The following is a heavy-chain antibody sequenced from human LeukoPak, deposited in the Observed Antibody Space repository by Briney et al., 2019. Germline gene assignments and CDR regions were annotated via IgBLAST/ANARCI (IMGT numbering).Heavy chain of an antibody. J-gene: IGHJ4*02. V-gene: IGHV3-11*04. CDR3: AKKDRGVGLFDY. D-gene: IGHD2-15*01. CDR1: GFTFSDYY. CDR2: ISSSGSTI. Sequence: GGSLRLSCAASGFTFSDYYMSWIRQAPGKGLEWVSCISSSGSTIYYADSVKGRFTISRDNAKNSLYLQLNSLRAEDTAVYYCAKKDRGVGLFDYWGQGTLVTVSS.